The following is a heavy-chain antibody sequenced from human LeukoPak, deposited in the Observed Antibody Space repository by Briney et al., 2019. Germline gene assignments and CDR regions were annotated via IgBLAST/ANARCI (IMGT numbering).Heavy chain of an antibody. CDR3: AKGEGYSSSWYGGGNWFDP. Sequence: GGSLRLSCAASGFTFSSYGMHWLRQAPGKGLEWVAFIRYDGSNKYYADSVKGLFTISRDNPENTLYLKMNSLKPEDTTVYYCAKGEGYSSSWYGGGNWFDPWGQGTLVTVSS. V-gene: IGHV3-30*02. J-gene: IGHJ5*02. D-gene: IGHD6-13*01. CDR2: IRYDGSNK. CDR1: GFTFSSYG.